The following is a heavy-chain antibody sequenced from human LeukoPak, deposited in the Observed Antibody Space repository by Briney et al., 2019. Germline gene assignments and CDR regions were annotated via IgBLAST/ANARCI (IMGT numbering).Heavy chain of an antibody. V-gene: IGHV3-7*01. CDR3: ARDPGIAAAGTVGYFDS. CDR1: GFSFSSYW. J-gene: IGHJ4*02. Sequence: PGGSLRLSCVASGFSFSSYWMSWVRQTPGKGLEWVANIKQEGSARYYVDSVTGRFTISRDNAMNSLYLQMSSLRVEDTAVYYCARDPGIAAAGTVGYFDSWGQGILVTVSS. CDR2: IKQEGSAR. D-gene: IGHD6-13*01.